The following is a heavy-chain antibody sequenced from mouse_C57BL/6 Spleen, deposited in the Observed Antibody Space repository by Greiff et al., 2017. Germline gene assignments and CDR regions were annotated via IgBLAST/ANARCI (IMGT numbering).Heavy chain of an antibody. CDR1: GYTFTSYT. J-gene: IGHJ4*01. CDR3: ARSQIYDGYHYAMDY. Sequence: VQLQQSGAELARPGASVKMSCKASGYTFTSYTMHWVKQRPGKGLAWIGYINPSSGYTKYNQKFKDKATLTADKSSSTAYMQLSSLTSEDSAVYYCARSQIYDGYHYAMDYWGQGTSVTVSS. D-gene: IGHD2-3*01. CDR2: INPSSGYT. V-gene: IGHV1-4*01.